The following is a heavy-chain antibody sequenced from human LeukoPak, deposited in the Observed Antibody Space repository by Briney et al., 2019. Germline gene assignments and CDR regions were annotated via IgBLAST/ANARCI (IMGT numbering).Heavy chain of an antibody. CDR2: INPNSGGT. J-gene: IGHJ1*01. Sequence: ASVKVSCKASGYTFTGYYMHWVRQAPGQGLEWMGWINPNSGGTNYAQKFQGRVTMTRDTSISTAYMELSRLRSDDTAVYYFARVGLDCTNGVCFPVESFKNWGQAPWSPSPQ. D-gene: IGHD2-8*01. V-gene: IGHV1-2*02. CDR1: GYTFTGYY. CDR3: ARVGLDCTNGVCFPVESFKN.